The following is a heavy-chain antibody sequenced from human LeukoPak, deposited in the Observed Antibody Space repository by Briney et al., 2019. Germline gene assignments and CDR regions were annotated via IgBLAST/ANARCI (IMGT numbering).Heavy chain of an antibody. V-gene: IGHV3-9*01. CDR2: ISWNSGSI. Sequence: GGSLRLSCAASGFTFDDYAMHWVRQAPGKGLEWVSGISWNSGSIGYADSVKGRFTISRDNAKNSLYLQMNSLRAKDTALYYCAKGGSLTALDYWGQGTLVTVSS. D-gene: IGHD3-9*01. CDR1: GFTFDDYA. CDR3: AKGGSLTALDY. J-gene: IGHJ4*02.